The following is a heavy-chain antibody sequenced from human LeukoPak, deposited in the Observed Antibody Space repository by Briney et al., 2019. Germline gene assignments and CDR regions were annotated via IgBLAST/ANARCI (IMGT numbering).Heavy chain of an antibody. D-gene: IGHD3-10*01. CDR1: GGSFSGYY. CDR2: INQSGST. Sequence: SETLSLTCAVYGGSFSGYYWSWIRQSPGKGLEWIGEINQSGSTNHNPSLKSRVTISVDTSKNQFSLKVSSVTAADTAVYYCARGYGSGFAYWGQGALVTVSS. CDR3: ARGYGSGFAY. V-gene: IGHV4-34*01. J-gene: IGHJ4*02.